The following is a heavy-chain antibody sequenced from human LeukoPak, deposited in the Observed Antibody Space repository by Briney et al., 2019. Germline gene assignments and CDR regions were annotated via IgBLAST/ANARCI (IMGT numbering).Heavy chain of an antibody. D-gene: IGHD2-2*01. CDR3: AQGGYCSSTSCSMRVDY. V-gene: IGHV3-30*18. J-gene: IGHJ4*02. CDR1: GFTLTSYG. Sequence: GGSLRLSCAPSGFTLTSYGMHWVRQAPGKGLEWVAVISYDGSNKYYADSVKGRFTISRDNSKNTLYLQMNSLRAEDTAVYYCAQGGYCSSTSCSMRVDYWGQGTLVTVSS. CDR2: ISYDGSNK.